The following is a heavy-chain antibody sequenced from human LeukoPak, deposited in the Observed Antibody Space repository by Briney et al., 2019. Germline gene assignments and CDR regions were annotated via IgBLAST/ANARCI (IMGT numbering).Heavy chain of an antibody. CDR3: ARDFAYCTNGVCYRYFDY. CDR1: GGSFSGYY. D-gene: IGHD2-8*01. Sequence: SETLSLTCAVYGGSFSGYYWSWIRQPPGKGLEWIGEINHSGSTNYNPSLKSRVTISVDTSKNQFSLKLSSVTAADTAVYYCARDFAYCTNGVCYRYFDYWGQGTLVTVSS. V-gene: IGHV4-34*01. CDR2: INHSGST. J-gene: IGHJ4*02.